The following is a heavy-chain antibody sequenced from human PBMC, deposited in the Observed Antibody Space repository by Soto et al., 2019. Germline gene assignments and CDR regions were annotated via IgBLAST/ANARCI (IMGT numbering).Heavy chain of an antibody. J-gene: IGHJ3*02. CDR1: GGSISSGGYY. D-gene: IGHD3-22*01. V-gene: IGHV4-31*03. CDR3: ARGGGYYSGGPLGAFDI. CDR2: IYYSGST. Sequence: SETLSLTCTVSGGSISSGGYYWSWIRQHPGKGLEWIGYIYYSGSTYHNPSLKSRVTISVDTSKNQFSLKLSSVTAADTAVYYCARGGGYYSGGPLGAFDIWGQGTMVTVSS.